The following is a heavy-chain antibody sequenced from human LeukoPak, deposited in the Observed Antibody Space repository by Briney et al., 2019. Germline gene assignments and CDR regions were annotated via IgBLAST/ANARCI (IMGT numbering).Heavy chain of an antibody. J-gene: IGHJ4*02. CDR2: ITGSSAST. CDR1: GFTFSSYA. Sequence: GGSLRLSCAASGFTFSSYAMSWVRQAPGKGLEWVSSITGSSASTYYADSVKGRFTISRDNSKNTLYLQMNSLRAEDTAVYFCAKLDYYDTHWGQGTLVTVPS. D-gene: IGHD3-22*01. CDR3: AKLDYYDTH. V-gene: IGHV3-23*01.